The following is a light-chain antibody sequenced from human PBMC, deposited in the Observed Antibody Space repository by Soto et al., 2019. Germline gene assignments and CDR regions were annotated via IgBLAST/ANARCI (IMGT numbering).Light chain of an antibody. CDR1: QSISNY. CDR3: QQSYSTPT. V-gene: IGKV1-39*01. CDR2: AAS. J-gene: IGKJ5*01. Sequence: DIQMTQSPSSLSASVGDRVTITCRASQSISNYLAWYQQKPGKVPKLLIYAASSLQSGVPSRFSGSGSGTDFTLTISSLQPEDFATYYCQQSYSTPTFGQGTRLEIK.